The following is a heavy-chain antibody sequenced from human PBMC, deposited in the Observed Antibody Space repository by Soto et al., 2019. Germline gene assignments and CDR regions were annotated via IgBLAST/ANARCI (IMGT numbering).Heavy chain of an antibody. CDR1: GFTFSSYE. CDR2: ISSSGSTI. CDR3: ARGGYSYGWSDY. Sequence: EVQLVESGGGLVQPGGSLRLSCAASGFTFSSYEMNWVRQAPGKGLEWVSYISSSGSTIYYADSVKGRFTISRDNAKNSLYLQMNSLRAEDTAVYCCARGGYSYGWSDYWGQGTLVTVSS. D-gene: IGHD5-18*01. V-gene: IGHV3-48*03. J-gene: IGHJ4*02.